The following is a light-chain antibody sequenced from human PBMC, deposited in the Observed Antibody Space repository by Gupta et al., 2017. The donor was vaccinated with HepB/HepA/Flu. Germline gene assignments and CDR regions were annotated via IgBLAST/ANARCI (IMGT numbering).Light chain of an antibody. J-gene: IGKJ1*01. V-gene: IGKV3-11*01. CDR2: DAS. Sequence: EIVLTQSPATLSLSPGERATLSCRASQSVSSYLAWYQQKPGQAPRLLIYDASNRATGIPARFSGSGYGKDFTLTSSRRETEDFAVYYLQQRSNWPTFGQGTKVEIK. CDR1: QSVSSY. CDR3: QQRSNWPT.